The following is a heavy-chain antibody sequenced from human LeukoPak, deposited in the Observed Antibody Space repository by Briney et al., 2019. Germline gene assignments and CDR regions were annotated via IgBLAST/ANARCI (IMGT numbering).Heavy chain of an antibody. J-gene: IGHJ6*03. V-gene: IGHV3-23*01. Sequence: GGSLRLSCVVSGFTFSTYSMNWVRQAPGKGLEWVSAISGSGGSTYYADSVKGRFTISRDNSKNTLYLQMNSLRAEDTAVYYCAKDSYYGSGAYYYYMDVWGKGTTVTISS. CDR2: ISGSGGST. CDR3: AKDSYYGSGAYYYYMDV. D-gene: IGHD3-10*01. CDR1: GFTFSTYS.